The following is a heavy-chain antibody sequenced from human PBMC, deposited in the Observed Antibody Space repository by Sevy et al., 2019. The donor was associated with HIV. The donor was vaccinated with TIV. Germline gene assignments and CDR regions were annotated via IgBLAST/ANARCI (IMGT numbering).Heavy chain of an antibody. CDR2: ISAYNGNT. J-gene: IGHJ6*02. CDR3: ARGNWNYVGTFYGMDV. D-gene: IGHD1-7*01. CDR1: GYTFTSYG. Sequence: ASVKVSCKASGYTFTSYGISWVRQAPGQGLEWMGWISAYNGNTNYAQKLQGRVTMTTDTSTSTAYMELRSLRSDDTAVYYCARGNWNYVGTFYGMDVWGQGTTVTVSS. V-gene: IGHV1-18*04.